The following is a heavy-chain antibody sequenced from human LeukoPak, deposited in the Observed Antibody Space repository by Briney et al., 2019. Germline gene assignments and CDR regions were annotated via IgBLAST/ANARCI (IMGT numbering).Heavy chain of an antibody. CDR1: GYSISSGYY. D-gene: IGHD1-26*01. CDR3: ARGPGPGGFYYFDY. CDR2: INHSGST. J-gene: IGHJ4*02. V-gene: IGHV4-38-2*02. Sequence: PSETLSLTCTVSGYSISSGYYWGWIRQPPGKGLEWIGSINHSGSTNYNPSLKSRVTISVDTSKNQFSLKLSSVTAADTAVYYCARGPGPGGFYYFDYWGQGTLVTVSS.